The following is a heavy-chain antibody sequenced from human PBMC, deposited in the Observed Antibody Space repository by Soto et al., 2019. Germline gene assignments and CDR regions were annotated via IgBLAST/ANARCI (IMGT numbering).Heavy chain of an antibody. J-gene: IGHJ4*02. V-gene: IGHV1-18*01. CDR3: ARDTPPTDY. CDR2: ISAYNTNT. CDR1: GYTFTSYH. Sequence: QVQLVQSGAEVKKPGASVKVSCKTSGYTFTSYHISWVRQAPGQGLEWMGWISAYNTNTNYAQKFQGRVTMTTDTLTSTAYMELTSLRSADTAVYYCARDTPPTDYWGQGTLVTVSS.